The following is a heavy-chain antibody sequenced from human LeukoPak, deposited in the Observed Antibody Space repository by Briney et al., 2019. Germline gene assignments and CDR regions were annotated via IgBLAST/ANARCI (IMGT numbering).Heavy chain of an antibody. J-gene: IGHJ4*02. CDR1: EFTFEDFS. CDR3: AKSDNPWEPVNPFDY. CDR2: ISWDGGAT. Sequence: PGGSLRLSCAASEFTFEDFSMNWVRQAPGKGLEWVSLISWDGGATHYADSVKGRFTISRDNSKDSLYLQMNSLRTEDTAVYYCAKSDNPWEPVNPFDYWGRGTLVTVSS. V-gene: IGHV3-43*01. D-gene: IGHD1-26*01.